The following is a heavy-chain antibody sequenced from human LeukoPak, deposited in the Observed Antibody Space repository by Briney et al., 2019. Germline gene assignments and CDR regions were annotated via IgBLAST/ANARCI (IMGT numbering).Heavy chain of an antibody. V-gene: IGHV4-34*01. J-gene: IGHJ4*02. CDR1: GGSFSGYY. Sequence: KPSETLSLTCAVYGGSFSGYYWSWIRQPPGKGLEWIGEINHSGSTNYNPSLKSRVTISVDTSKNQFSLKLSSVTAADTAVYYRARGSIAAAGPRVYFDYWGQGTLVTVSS. CDR2: INHSGST. D-gene: IGHD6-13*01. CDR3: ARGSIAAAGPRVYFDY.